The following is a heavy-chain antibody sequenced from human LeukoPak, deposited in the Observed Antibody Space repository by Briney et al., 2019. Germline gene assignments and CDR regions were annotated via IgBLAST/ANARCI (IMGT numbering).Heavy chain of an antibody. V-gene: IGHV3-48*01. CDR3: ARDPLPSSGWYVCWFDP. Sequence: PGGSLRLSCAASGFTFSSYAMSWVRQAPGKGLEWVSYSSRSGTIYYADSLRGRFTISRDNAKNSLYLQMSSLRAEDTAVYYCARDPLPSSGWYVCWFDPWGQGTLVTVSS. D-gene: IGHD6-19*01. CDR2: SSRSGTI. CDR1: GFTFSSYA. J-gene: IGHJ5*02.